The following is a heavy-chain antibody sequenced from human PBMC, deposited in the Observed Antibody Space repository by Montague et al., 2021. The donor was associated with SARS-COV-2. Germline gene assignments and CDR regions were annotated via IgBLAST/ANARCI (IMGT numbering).Heavy chain of an antibody. Sequence: SETLSLTCAVSGGSISSSNWWSWVRQPPGKGLEWIGEIYHSGSTNYNPSLKSRVTISVDKSKNQFSLKLSSVTAADTAVYYCARDTRITMIVVVQGYGMDVWGQGTTVTVS. CDR1: GGSISSSNW. CDR3: ARDTRITMIVVVQGYGMDV. V-gene: IGHV4-4*02. D-gene: IGHD3-22*01. CDR2: IYHSGST. J-gene: IGHJ6*02.